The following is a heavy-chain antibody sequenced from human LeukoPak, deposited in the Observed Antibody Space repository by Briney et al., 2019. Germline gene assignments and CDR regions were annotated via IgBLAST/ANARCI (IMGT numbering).Heavy chain of an antibody. J-gene: IGHJ4*02. V-gene: IGHV1-2*02. CDR2: INPNSGGT. Sequence: ASVKVSCKASGYTFTGYNMHWVRRAPGQGLEWMGWINPNSGGTNYAQKFQGRVTMTRDTSISTAYMELSRLRSDDTAVYYCARDNPGDLYYDSSGYYYNYFDYWGQGTLVTVSS. CDR1: GYTFTGYN. D-gene: IGHD3-22*01. CDR3: ARDNPGDLYYDSSGYYYNYFDY.